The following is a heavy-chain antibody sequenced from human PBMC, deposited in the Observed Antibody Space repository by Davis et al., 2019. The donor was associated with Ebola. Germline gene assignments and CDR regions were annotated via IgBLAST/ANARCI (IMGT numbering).Heavy chain of an antibody. CDR1: GFTVSSNY. Sequence: GESLKISCAASGFTVSSNYMSWVRQAPGKGLEWVSAISGSGGSTYYADSVKGRFTISRENSKNTLYLQMNSLRAEDTAVYYCARYGDCSGGSCYSEISYGMDVWGQGTTVTVSS. CDR2: ISGSGGST. V-gene: IGHV3-66*02. CDR3: ARYGDCSGGSCYSEISYGMDV. J-gene: IGHJ6*02. D-gene: IGHD2-15*01.